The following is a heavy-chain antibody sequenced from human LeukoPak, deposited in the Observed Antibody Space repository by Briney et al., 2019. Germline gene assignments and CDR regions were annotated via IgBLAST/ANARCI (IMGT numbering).Heavy chain of an antibody. Sequence: GSVKVSCKASGGTFSSYAISWVRQAPGQGLEWMGWINTNNGNTNYAQNFRDTVTMTTDTSTNTAYMELRSLRSDDTAIYYCARLLLGSQSRGFEYWGQGTLVTVSS. CDR2: INTNNGNT. V-gene: IGHV1-18*01. CDR3: ARLLLGSQSRGFEY. CDR1: GGTFSSYA. J-gene: IGHJ4*02. D-gene: IGHD3-10*01.